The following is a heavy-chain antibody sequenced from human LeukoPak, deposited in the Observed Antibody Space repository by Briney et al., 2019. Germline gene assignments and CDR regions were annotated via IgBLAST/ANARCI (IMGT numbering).Heavy chain of an antibody. CDR3: ARGFYSPHY. J-gene: IGHJ4*02. CDR1: GVSISSSSAY. D-gene: IGHD4-11*01. V-gene: IGHV4-39*07. CDR2: INHSGST. Sequence: PSETLSLTCTVSGVSISSSSAYWGWIRQPPGKGLEWIGEINHSGSTNYNPSLKSRVTISVDTSKNQFSLKLSSVTAADTAVYYCARGFYSPHYWGQGTLVTVSS.